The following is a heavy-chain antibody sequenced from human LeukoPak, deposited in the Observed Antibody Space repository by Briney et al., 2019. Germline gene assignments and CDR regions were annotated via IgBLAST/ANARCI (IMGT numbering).Heavy chain of an antibody. CDR1: GFTFSSYG. J-gene: IGHJ6*02. Sequence: GGSLRLSCAASGFTFSSYGMHWVRQAPGKGLERVAVIWYDGSNKYYADSVKGRFTISRDNSKNTLNLQMNSLRAEDTAVYYCARDTDSSSWYRGTYGMDVWGQGTTVTVSS. D-gene: IGHD6-13*01. CDR2: IWYDGSNK. CDR3: ARDTDSSSWYRGTYGMDV. V-gene: IGHV3-33*01.